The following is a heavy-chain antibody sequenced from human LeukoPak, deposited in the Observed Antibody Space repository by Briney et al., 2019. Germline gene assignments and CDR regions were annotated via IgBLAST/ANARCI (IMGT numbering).Heavy chain of an antibody. D-gene: IGHD2-2*02. CDR3: ARAGGCSSTSCYTEGYYFDY. CDR2: IYSGGST. Sequence: PGGSLRLSCAASGFTVSSNYMSWVRQAPGKGLEWVSVIYSGGSTYYADSVKGRFTISRDNSKNTLYLQMNSLRAEDTAVYYSARAGGCSSTSCYTEGYYFDYWGQGTLVTVSS. J-gene: IGHJ4*02. CDR1: GFTVSSNY. V-gene: IGHV3-66*01.